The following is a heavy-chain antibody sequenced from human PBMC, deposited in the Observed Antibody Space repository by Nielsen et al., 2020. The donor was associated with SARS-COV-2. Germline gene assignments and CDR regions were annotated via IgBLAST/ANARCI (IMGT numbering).Heavy chain of an antibody. CDR3: ARVGYYDSSGRYYFDY. J-gene: IGHJ4*02. CDR1: GGSISSSSYY. V-gene: IGHV4-39*01. D-gene: IGHD3-22*01. CDR2: IYYSGST. Sequence: SETLSLTCTVSGGSISSSSYYWGWIRQPPGKGLEWIGSIYYSGSTYYNPSLKSRVTISVDTSKNQFSLKLSSVTAADTAVYYCARVGYYDSSGRYYFDYWGQGTLVTVSS.